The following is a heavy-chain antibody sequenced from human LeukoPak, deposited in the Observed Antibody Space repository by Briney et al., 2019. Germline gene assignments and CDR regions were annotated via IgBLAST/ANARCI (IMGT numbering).Heavy chain of an antibody. J-gene: IGHJ3*01. CDR1: EFTFSSYA. CDR3: ARRLSLRFDAFAV. Sequence: PGGSLRLSCAASEFTFSSYAMTWIRQSPGKGLEWVSSMSDIGPNTYYADSVKGRFTISRDTTKNTLFLQMNSLRAEDAALYFCARRLSLRFDAFAVWGPGAVVTVSS. D-gene: IGHD3-3*01. CDR2: MSDIGPNT. V-gene: IGHV3-23*01.